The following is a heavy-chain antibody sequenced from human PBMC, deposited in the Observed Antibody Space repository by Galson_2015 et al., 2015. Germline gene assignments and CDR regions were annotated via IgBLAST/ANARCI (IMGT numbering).Heavy chain of an antibody. V-gene: IGHV3-11*06. J-gene: IGHJ4*02. D-gene: IGHD1-7*01. CDR2: ITDRSTYT. CDR1: GFIFSDYY. CDR3: ARSLEILPPDY. Sequence: SLRLSCAASGFIFSDYYMSWIRQAPGKGLEWVAHITDRSTYTNYADSVKGRFTVSRDNAQNSLFLQMNSLTAEDTAVYHCARSLEILPPDYWGRGTLVTVSS.